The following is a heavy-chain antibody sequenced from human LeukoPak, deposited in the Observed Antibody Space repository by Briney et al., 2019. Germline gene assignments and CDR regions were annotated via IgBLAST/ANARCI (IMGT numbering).Heavy chain of an antibody. CDR3: AKGEDTAMGYDAFDI. CDR2: IRYDGSNK. Sequence: PGGSLRLSCAASGFTFSSYGMHWVRQAPGKGLEWVAFIRYDGSNKYYADSGKGRFTISRDNSKNTLYLQINSLRAEDTAVYYCAKGEDTAMGYDAFDIWGQGTMVTVSS. V-gene: IGHV3-30*02. CDR1: GFTFSSYG. J-gene: IGHJ3*02. D-gene: IGHD5-18*01.